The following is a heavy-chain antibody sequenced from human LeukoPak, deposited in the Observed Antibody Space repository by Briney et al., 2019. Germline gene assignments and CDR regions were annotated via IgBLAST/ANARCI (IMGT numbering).Heavy chain of an antibody. CDR1: GDSFSGYY. D-gene: IGHD3-22*01. CDR2: VYYSGGA. CDR3: ARDYYDSSGYSLYDY. V-gene: IGHV4-59*01. Sequence: PSETLSLTCSVSGDSFSGYYWHWIRQPPGKGLEWIGNVYYSGGANYNPSLKSRLTISVDSSKNQFSLKLSSVTAADTAVYYCARDYYDSSGYSLYDYWGQGTLVTVSS. J-gene: IGHJ4*02.